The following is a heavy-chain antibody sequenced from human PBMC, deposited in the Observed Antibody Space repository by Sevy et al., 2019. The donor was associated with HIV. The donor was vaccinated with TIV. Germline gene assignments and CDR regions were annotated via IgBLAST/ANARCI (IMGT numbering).Heavy chain of an antibody. D-gene: IGHD3-22*01. CDR1: GGSISSANYY. J-gene: IGHJ4*02. CDR2: IYYSGNT. V-gene: IGHV4-30-4*01. CDR3: ARAHYDRSGYLDY. Sequence: SETLSLTCTVSGGSISSANYYWSWIRQPPGKGLEWIGYIYYSGNTYYNPSLKSRVTISLETSKNQFSLKLSSGTAADTATYYCARAHYDRSGYLDYWGQGTLVTVSS.